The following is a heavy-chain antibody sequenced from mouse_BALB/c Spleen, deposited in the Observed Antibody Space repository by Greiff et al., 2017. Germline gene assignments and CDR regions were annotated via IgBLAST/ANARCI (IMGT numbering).Heavy chain of an antibody. J-gene: IGHJ2*01. CDR3: AIDSSGSYYFDY. V-gene: IGHV1-63*02. CDR1: GYTFTNYW. Sequence: VKLQESGAELVRPGTSVKISCKASGYTFTNYWLGWVKQRPGHGLEWIGDIYPGGGYTNYNEKFKGKATLTADTSSSTAYMQLSSLTSEDSAVYFCAIDSSGSYYFDYWGQGTTLTVSS. D-gene: IGHD3-2*01. CDR2: IYPGGGYT.